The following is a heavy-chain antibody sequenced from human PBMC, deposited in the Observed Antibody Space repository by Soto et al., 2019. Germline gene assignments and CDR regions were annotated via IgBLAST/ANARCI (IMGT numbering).Heavy chain of an antibody. V-gene: IGHV3-66*01. CDR1: GFTVSSNY. Sequence: EVQLVESGGDLVQPGGSLRLSCTASGFTVSSNYMSWVRQAPGKGLEWVSVVYSGDNTYYTDSVKGRFTVSRDTSKNTLYLQMNSLRAEDTAVYDCARDPFSRDAFDIWGQGTMVTVSS. CDR2: VYSGDNT. J-gene: IGHJ3*02. D-gene: IGHD2-2*01. CDR3: ARDPFSRDAFDI.